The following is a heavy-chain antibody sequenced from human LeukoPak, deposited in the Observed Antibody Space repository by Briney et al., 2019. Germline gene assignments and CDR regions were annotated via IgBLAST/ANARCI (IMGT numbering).Heavy chain of an antibody. Sequence: PGGSLRLSCAASGFAFSSYIINWVRQAPGKGLEWVSSISSTSSYIYYADSVKGRFTISRDNAKNSLYLQMNSLGAEDTAVYYCAKEVSIISRGLDYWGQGILVTVSS. CDR3: AKEVSIISRGLDY. CDR2: ISSTSSYI. CDR1: GFAFSSYI. D-gene: IGHD2-21*01. J-gene: IGHJ4*02. V-gene: IGHV3-21*04.